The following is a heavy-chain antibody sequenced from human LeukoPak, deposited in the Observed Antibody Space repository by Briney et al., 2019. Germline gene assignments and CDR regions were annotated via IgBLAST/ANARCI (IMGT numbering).Heavy chain of an antibody. Sequence: GGPLRLSCTVSGFTVSTNSMSWVRQAPGKGLEWVSFIYSDNTHYSDSVKGRFTISRDNSKNTLYLQMNSLRAEDTAVYYCARRAGAYSHPYDYWGQGTLVTVSS. CDR1: GFTVSTNS. CDR3: ARRAGAYSHPYDY. J-gene: IGHJ4*02. CDR2: IYSDNT. D-gene: IGHD4/OR15-4a*01. V-gene: IGHV3-53*01.